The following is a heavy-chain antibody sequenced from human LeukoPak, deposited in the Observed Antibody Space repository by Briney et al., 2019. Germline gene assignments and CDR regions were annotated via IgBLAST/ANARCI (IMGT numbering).Heavy chain of an antibody. CDR2: IFHNGTT. D-gene: IGHD3-3*01. V-gene: IGHV4-59*08. Sequence: SETLSLTCTVSGDSISRYYWSWIRQSPGKGLEWIGFIFHNGTTNYNPSLKGRLTISIDTSKNQFSLILKSVTAADTVLYYCVRNYHFWTGYHFWFDPWGQGTLVIVSS. CDR3: VRNYHFWTGYHFWFDP. J-gene: IGHJ5*02. CDR1: GDSISRYY.